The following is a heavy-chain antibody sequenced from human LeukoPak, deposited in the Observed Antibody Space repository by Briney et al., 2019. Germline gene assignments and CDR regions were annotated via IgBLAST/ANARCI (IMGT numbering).Heavy chain of an antibody. D-gene: IGHD2-8*01. Sequence: ASVKVSCKASGGTFSSYAISWVRQAPGQGLEWMGGITPTYGLVHYAQKFQGRVTLTTDTSTGTADLEMNSLTFEDTAVYYCATGTNGLYGGNRFQGYFDDWGQGTLVTVLS. V-gene: IGHV1-69*10. CDR1: GGTFSSYA. J-gene: IGHJ4*02. CDR2: ITPTYGLV. CDR3: ATGTNGLYGGNRFQGYFDD.